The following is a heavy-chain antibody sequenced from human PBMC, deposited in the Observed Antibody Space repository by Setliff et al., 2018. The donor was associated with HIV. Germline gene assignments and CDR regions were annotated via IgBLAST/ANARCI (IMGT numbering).Heavy chain of an antibody. CDR1: GASIRNYY. CDR2: FYTGTT. V-gene: IGHV4-4*08. J-gene: IGHJ3*02. Sequence: NPSETLSLTCTVSGASIRNYYWSWIQQAPGRGLEWLGFFYTGTTYYNPSLKSRVTISVDTSKKQISLKVKSVTAADTAVYYCARAPTDHYDPTRLGDGLDIWGQGTMVTVSS. CDR3: ARAPTDHYDPTRLGDGLDI. D-gene: IGHD3-22*01.